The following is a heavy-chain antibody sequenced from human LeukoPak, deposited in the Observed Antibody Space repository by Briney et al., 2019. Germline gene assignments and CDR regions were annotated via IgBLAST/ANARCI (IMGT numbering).Heavy chain of an antibody. Sequence: PGGSLRLSCAASGFTFSDYYMSWIRQAPGKGLEWVSYISSSSSYTNYADSVKGRFTISRDNAKNSLYLQMNSLRAEDTAVYYCARVKPGIAAAGGSLDYWGQGTLVTVPS. CDR3: ARVKPGIAAAGGSLDY. CDR2: ISSSSSYT. J-gene: IGHJ4*02. CDR1: GFTFSDYY. V-gene: IGHV3-11*06. D-gene: IGHD6-13*01.